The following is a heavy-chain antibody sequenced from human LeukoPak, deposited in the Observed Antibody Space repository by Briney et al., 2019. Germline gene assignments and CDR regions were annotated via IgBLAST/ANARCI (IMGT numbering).Heavy chain of an antibody. CDR1: GGSISRGGYS. D-gene: IGHD6-13*01. CDR2: IYHSGST. Sequence: SETLSLTCAVSGGSISRGGYSWSWIRQPPGKGLEWIGYIYHSGSTYYNPSLKSRVTISVDRSKNQFSLKLSSVTAADTAVYYCASSSWGEYYFDYWGQGTLVTVSS. J-gene: IGHJ4*02. V-gene: IGHV4-30-2*01. CDR3: ASSSWGEYYFDY.